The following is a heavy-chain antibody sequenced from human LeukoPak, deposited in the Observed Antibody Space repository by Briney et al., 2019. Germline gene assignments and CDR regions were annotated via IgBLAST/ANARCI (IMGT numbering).Heavy chain of an antibody. CDR3: AKDEGPLWLNFDY. J-gene: IGHJ4*02. CDR2: ISGSGGST. D-gene: IGHD3-10*01. V-gene: IGHV3-23*01. Sequence: GGSLRLSCAASGFTFSSYAMSWVRQAPGKGLEWVSAISGSGGSTYYADSVKGRFTISRDNSKNTLYLQTNSLRAEDTAVYYCAKDEGPLWLNFDYWGQGTLVTVSS. CDR1: GFTFSSYA.